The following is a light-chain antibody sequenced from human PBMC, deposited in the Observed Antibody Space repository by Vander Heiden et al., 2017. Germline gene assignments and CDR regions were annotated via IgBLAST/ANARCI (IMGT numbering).Light chain of an antibody. V-gene: IGLV1-44*01. J-gene: IGLJ3*02. CDR2: GYI. Sequence: QSVLTPPPSASATPGQRVTISCSGSSSNIGSNTVSWYQQLPGTAPKLLIYGYIHRPSGVPDRFSGSQSGTSASLAISGLQSADEADYYCAAWDDSLNGPVFGGGTKLTVL. CDR3: AAWDDSLNGPV. CDR1: SSNIGSNT.